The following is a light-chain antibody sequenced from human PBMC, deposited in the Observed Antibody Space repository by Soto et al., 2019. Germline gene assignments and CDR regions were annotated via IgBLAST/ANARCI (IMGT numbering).Light chain of an antibody. CDR3: QQYGNSRT. CDR1: QSISSSY. CDR2: GAS. V-gene: IGKV3-20*01. Sequence: EIVLTQSPGTLSLSPGERSTLSCRASQSISSSYLTLYQQTPGQAPRLLNYGASSRATGIPDGFSGSGSGTDFTLTISRLEPEDVAVYYCQQYGNSRTFGQGTKVEVK. J-gene: IGKJ1*01.